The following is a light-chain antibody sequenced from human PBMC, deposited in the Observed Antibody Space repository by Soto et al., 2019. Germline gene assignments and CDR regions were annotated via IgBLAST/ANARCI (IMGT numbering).Light chain of an antibody. CDR3: QQRSNWPRT. V-gene: IGKV3-11*01. CDR1: QSISSY. J-gene: IGKJ1*01. Sequence: EIVFRGSPATLSLHQWERATAACMASQSISSYLAWYQQKPGQAPRLLIYDASIRATGIPARFSGSGSGTDFALTLSSLEPEDFAVYYCQQRSNWPRTFGQGTKVDIK. CDR2: DAS.